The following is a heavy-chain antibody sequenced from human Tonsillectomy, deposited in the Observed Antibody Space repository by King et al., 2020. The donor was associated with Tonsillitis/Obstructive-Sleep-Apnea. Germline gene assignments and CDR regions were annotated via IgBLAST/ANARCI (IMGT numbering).Heavy chain of an antibody. CDR2: ISYDGSNK. CDR1: GFTFSSYA. V-gene: IGHV3-30*01. D-gene: IGHD6-19*01. CDR3: ARDLPRYSSGWYGSMDV. Sequence: VQLVESGGGVVQPGRSLRLSCAASGFTFSSYAMHWVRQAPGKGLEWVAVISYDGSNKYYADSVKGRFTISRDNSKNTLYLQMNSLSAEDTAVYYCARDLPRYSSGWYGSMDVWGTGTTVTVSS. J-gene: IGHJ6*03.